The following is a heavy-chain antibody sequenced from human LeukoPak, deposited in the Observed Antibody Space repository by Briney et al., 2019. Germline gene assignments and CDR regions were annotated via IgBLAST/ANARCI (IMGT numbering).Heavy chain of an antibody. CDR1: GFAFSSYT. D-gene: IGHD2-21*01. CDR3: ARGGGYCGGDCYGIDY. CDR2: NSSWSNCI. V-gene: IGHV3-21*01. Sequence: GGSLRLSCAASGFAFSSYTMNWVRQAPGKGLEWVSSNSSWSNCIYYADSVKGRFTISRDNAKNSLYLQVNSLRAEDTAVYYCARGGGYCGGDCYGIDYWGQGTLVTVSS. J-gene: IGHJ4*02.